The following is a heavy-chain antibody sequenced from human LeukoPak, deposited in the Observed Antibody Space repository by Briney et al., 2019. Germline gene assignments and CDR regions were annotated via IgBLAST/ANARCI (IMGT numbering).Heavy chain of an antibody. J-gene: IGHJ4*02. CDR3: ARGVYIAAAQYAY. V-gene: IGHV4-59*01. Sequence: PSETLSLTCTVSGGSISSYYWSWIWQPPGKGLEWIGYIYYSGTTNYNPSLKSRVTISVDTSKNQFSLKLSSVTAADTAVYYCARGVYIAAAQYAYWGQGTLVTVSS. CDR2: IYYSGTT. D-gene: IGHD6-13*01. CDR1: GGSISSYY.